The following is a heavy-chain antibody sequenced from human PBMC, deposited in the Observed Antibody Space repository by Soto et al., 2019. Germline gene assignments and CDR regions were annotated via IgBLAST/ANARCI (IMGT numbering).Heavy chain of an antibody. CDR2: INPNSGDT. D-gene: IGHD1-1*01. V-gene: IGHV1-2*02. Sequence: ASVKVSCKTSGYTFNDYHLHWVRQAPGQGLEWMGSINPNSGDTDYAQRFQGRVTLTRDTSIKTVYMELSILRSDDTAVYYCARRRLSTGTDYFDHWGQGTLVTVSS. CDR3: ARRRLSTGTDYFDH. J-gene: IGHJ4*02. CDR1: GYTFNDYH.